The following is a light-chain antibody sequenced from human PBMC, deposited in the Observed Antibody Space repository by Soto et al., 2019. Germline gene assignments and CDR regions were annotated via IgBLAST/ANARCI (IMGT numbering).Light chain of an antibody. CDR3: QQRTNWPLT. CDR2: DAS. Sequence: EIVLTQSPATLSLSPGERATLSCRASQSVGSYLAWYQQRPGQAPRLLIYDASSRATGIPARFSGSGSGTDFTLTISSLEPEDFAASYCQQRTNWPLTFGGGTKVQIK. J-gene: IGKJ4*01. V-gene: IGKV3-11*01. CDR1: QSVGSY.